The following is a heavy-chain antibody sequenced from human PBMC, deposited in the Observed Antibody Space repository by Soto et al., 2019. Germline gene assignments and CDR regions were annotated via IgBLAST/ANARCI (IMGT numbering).Heavy chain of an antibody. V-gene: IGHV3-9*01. CDR2: ISWNSGSI. J-gene: IGHJ4*02. CDR1: GFTFDAYA. Sequence: SLRLSCAASGFTFDAYAMHWVRQAPGKGLEWVSGISWNSGSIGYADSVKGRFTISRDNAKNSLYLQMNSLRAEDTALYYCAKARIWFGELLKMSGFDYWGQGTLVTVSS. D-gene: IGHD3-10*01. CDR3: AKARIWFGELLKMSGFDY.